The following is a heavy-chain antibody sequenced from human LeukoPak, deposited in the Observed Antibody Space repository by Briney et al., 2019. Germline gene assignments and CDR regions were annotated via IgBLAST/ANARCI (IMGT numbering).Heavy chain of an antibody. CDR3: ARVGYGGYGVLDY. V-gene: IGHV4-34*01. Sequence: SETLSLTCAVYGGSFIGDFWSWLRQSPGKGLEGSGEIKHDGSTTYNPSLESRVTMSLDTSTNQISLEMTSVTAADTAVYYCARVGYGGYGVLDYWGQGTLVTISS. J-gene: IGHJ4*02. D-gene: IGHD5-12*01. CDR1: GGSFIGDF. CDR2: IKHDGST.